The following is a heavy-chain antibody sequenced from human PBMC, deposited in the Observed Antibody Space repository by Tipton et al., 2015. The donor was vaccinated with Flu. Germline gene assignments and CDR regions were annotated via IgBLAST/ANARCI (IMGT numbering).Heavy chain of an antibody. CDR2: IYHSGST. CDR1: GGSISSDSYY. Sequence: TLSLTCTVSGGSISSDSYYWSWIRQPAGKGLEWIGRIYHSGSTYYNPSLKSRVTISVDTSKNQFSLKLSSVTAADTAVYYCARGDRVVVVPAAMGFLYGMDVWGQGTTVTVSS. D-gene: IGHD2-2*01. CDR3: ARGDRVVVVPAAMGFLYGMDV. V-gene: IGHV4-61*02. J-gene: IGHJ6*02.